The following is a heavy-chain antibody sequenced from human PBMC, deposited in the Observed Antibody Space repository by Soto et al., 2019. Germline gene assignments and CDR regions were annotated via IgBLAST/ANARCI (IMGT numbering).Heavy chain of an antibody. J-gene: IGHJ3*02. CDR2: ISSNGGST. Sequence: GGSLRLSCAASGFTFSSYAMHWVRQAPGKGLEYVSAISSNGGSTYYANSVKGRFTIPRDNSKNTLYLQMGSLRAEDMAVYYCASLIVGATYAFDIWGQGTMVTVSS. D-gene: IGHD1-26*01. V-gene: IGHV3-64*01. CDR1: GFTFSSYA. CDR3: ASLIVGATYAFDI.